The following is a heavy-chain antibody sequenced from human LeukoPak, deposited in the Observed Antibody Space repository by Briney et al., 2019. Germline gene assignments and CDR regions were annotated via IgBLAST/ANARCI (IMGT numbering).Heavy chain of an antibody. Sequence: SVKVSCKASGGTFSSYAISWVRQAPGQGLEWMGGIIPIFGTANYAQKFQGRVTITADESTSTAYMELSSLRSEDTAVYYCARELSLSRYYYDSSGYKDAFDIWGQGTMVTVSS. CDR1: GGTFSSYA. CDR2: IIPIFGTA. CDR3: ARELSLSRYYYDSSGYKDAFDI. D-gene: IGHD3-22*01. V-gene: IGHV1-69*13. J-gene: IGHJ3*02.